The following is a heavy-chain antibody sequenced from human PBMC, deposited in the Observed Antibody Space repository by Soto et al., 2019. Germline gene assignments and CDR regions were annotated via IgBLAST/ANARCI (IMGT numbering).Heavy chain of an antibody. CDR3: ATGAFLEWLSYYYGMDV. V-gene: IGHV1-69*01. CDR1: GGTFSSYA. CDR2: IIPIFGTA. J-gene: IGHJ6*02. Sequence: QVQLVQSGAEVKKPGSSVKVSCKASGGTFSSYAISWVRQAPGQGLEWMGGIIPIFGTANYAQKFQGRVTITADESTSTAYMELCSLRSEDTAVYYCATGAFLEWLSYYYGMDVWGQGTTVTVSS. D-gene: IGHD3-3*01.